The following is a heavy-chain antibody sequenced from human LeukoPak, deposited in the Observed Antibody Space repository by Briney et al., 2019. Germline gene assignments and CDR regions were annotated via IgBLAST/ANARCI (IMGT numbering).Heavy chain of an antibody. CDR3: ARDGGAERYGYLYYFDY. CDR1: GFTFSSYS. Sequence: GGSLRLSCAASGFTFSSYSMNWVRQAPGKGLEWVSSISSSSSYIYYADSVKGRFTISRDNAKNSLYLQMNSLRAEDTAVYYCARDGGAERYGYLYYFDYWGQGTLVTVSS. V-gene: IGHV3-21*01. CDR2: ISSSSSYI. J-gene: IGHJ4*02. D-gene: IGHD5-18*01.